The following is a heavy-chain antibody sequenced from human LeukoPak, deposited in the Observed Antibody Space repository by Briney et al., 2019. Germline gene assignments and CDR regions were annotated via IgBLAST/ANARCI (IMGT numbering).Heavy chain of an antibody. CDR2: ISYDGSNK. CDR1: GFTFSSYG. V-gene: IGHV3-30*18. Sequence: GGSLRLSCAASGFTFSSYGMHWVRQAPGKGLEWVAVISYDGSNKYYADSVKGRFTISRDNSKNTLYLQMNSLRAEDTAVYYCAKDDEASYSSSWYPDAFDIWGQGTMVTVSS. D-gene: IGHD6-13*01. J-gene: IGHJ3*02. CDR3: AKDDEASYSSSWYPDAFDI.